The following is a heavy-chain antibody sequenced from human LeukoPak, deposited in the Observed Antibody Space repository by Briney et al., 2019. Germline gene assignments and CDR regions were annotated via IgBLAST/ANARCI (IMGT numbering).Heavy chain of an antibody. CDR2: IYYSGST. CDR1: GSSISSSSYY. Sequence: SETLSLTCTVSGSSISSSSYYWGWIRQPPGKGLEWIGSIYYSGSTYYNPSLKSRVTISVDTSKNQFSLKLSSVTAADTAVYYCARQRKAAADNWFDPWGQGTLVTVSS. D-gene: IGHD6-13*01. J-gene: IGHJ5*02. V-gene: IGHV4-39*01. CDR3: ARQRKAAADNWFDP.